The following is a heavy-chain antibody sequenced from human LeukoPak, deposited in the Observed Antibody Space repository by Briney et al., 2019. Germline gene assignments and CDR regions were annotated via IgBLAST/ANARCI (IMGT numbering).Heavy chain of an antibody. CDR3: ARDTRTAQGFDY. D-gene: IGHD2-15*01. CDR1: GYSISSGYY. V-gene: IGHV4-38-2*02. CDR2: IFQSGHT. J-gene: IGHJ4*02. Sequence: PSETLSLTCTVSGYSISSGYYWGWIRPPPGRGLEWTGSIFQSGHTYYSPSLKSRVTISVDTSNNRFSLSLSAVTAADTAIYYCARDTRTAQGFDYWGQGILVTVSS.